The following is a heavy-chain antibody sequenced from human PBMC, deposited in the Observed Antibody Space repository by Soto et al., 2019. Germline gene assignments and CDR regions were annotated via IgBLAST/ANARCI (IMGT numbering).Heavy chain of an antibody. D-gene: IGHD3-10*01. CDR2: IYYSGST. V-gene: IGHV4-31*03. Sequence: QVQLQESGPGLVKPSQTLSLTCTVSGGSISSGGYYWSWIGQHPGKGLEWIGYIYYSGSTYYNPSLKSRVTISVDTSKNQFSLKLSSVTAADTAVYYCALWFGELSGYWYFDLWGRGTLVTVSS. CDR1: GGSISSGGYY. J-gene: IGHJ2*01. CDR3: ALWFGELSGYWYFDL.